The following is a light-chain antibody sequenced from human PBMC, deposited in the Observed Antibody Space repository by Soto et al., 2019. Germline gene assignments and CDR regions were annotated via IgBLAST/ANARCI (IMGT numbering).Light chain of an antibody. CDR2: DAS. V-gene: IGKV3-11*01. J-gene: IGKJ1*01. Sequence: EIVLTQSPATMSLSPGERATLSCRTSQSVSRNLAWYQQKPGQAPRLLIYDASQRATGIAARFSGSGSGTDFTLTISSLEPEDFALYYCHQRQSWPRTFGQGTKVDI. CDR3: HQRQSWPRT. CDR1: QSVSRN.